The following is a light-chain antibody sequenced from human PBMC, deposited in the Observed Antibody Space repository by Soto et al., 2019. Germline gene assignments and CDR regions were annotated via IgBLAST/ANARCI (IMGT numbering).Light chain of an antibody. V-gene: IGKV3-20*01. CDR2: GAS. CDR3: QQYGSSPPLT. CDR1: QSVSSSY. J-gene: IGKJ5*01. Sequence: EIVLTQSPGTLSLSPGERATLSCRASQSVSSSYLAWYQQKPGQAPRLLIYGASSRATGIPDRFSGSGSGPDFTLTISRLEPEDFAVYYCQQYGSSPPLTFGQGTRLEIK.